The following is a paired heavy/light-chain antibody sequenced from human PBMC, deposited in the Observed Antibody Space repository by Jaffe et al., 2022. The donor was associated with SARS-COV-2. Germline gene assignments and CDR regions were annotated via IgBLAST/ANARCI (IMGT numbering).Heavy chain of an antibody. V-gene: IGHV3-11*01. CDR2: ISRSTTTI. J-gene: IGHJ3*02. CDR1: GFTFSDSY. D-gene: IGHD2-2*01. CDR3: VRYHYDAFDI. Sequence: QVQLVESGGDLVRPGGSLRLSCAASGFTFSDSYMTWIRQAPGRGLEWVSYISRSTTTIYYSDSVKGRFTISRDNAKNSLYLQMSSLRVEDTAVYYCVRYHYDAFDIWGQGTVVTVSS.
Light chain of an antibody. CDR3: GAWDDSLSGWV. Sequence: QSVLTQPPSASGTPGQRVTISCSGSSSNIGRNTVNWYQQLPGTAPKLLIYDNYQRASGVPDRFSASKSGTSAPLVISGLRSEDEGDYYCGAWDDSLSGWVFGGGTKLTVL. V-gene: IGLV1-44*01. J-gene: IGLJ3*02. CDR2: DNY. CDR1: SSNIGRNT.